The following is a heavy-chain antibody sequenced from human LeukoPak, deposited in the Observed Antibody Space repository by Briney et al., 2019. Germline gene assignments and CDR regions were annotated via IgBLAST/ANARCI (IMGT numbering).Heavy chain of an antibody. D-gene: IGHD2-2*01. CDR3: ARDWYHAIDY. J-gene: IGHJ4*02. CDR1: GFTFNNYN. Sequence: PGGSLRLSCAASGFTFNNYNMNWVRQAPGKALEWVSSITSSSTYIFYADSVKGRFTISRDNAKNSLYLQMNSLGPEDTAVYYCARDWYHAIDYWGQGTLVTVSS. CDR2: ITSSSTYI. V-gene: IGHV3-21*01.